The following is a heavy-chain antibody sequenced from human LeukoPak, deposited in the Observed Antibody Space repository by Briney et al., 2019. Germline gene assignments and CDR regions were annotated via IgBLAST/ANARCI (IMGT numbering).Heavy chain of an antibody. Sequence: PSETLSLTCAVYGGSFSGYYWSWIRQPPGKGLEWIGEINHSGSTNYNPSLKSRVTISVDTSKNQFSLKLSSVTAADTAVYYCARDLRYCSGGSCYSPWFDPWGQGTLVTVSS. V-gene: IGHV4-34*01. CDR2: INHSGST. J-gene: IGHJ5*02. D-gene: IGHD2-15*01. CDR3: ARDLRYCSGGSCYSPWFDP. CDR1: GGSFSGYY.